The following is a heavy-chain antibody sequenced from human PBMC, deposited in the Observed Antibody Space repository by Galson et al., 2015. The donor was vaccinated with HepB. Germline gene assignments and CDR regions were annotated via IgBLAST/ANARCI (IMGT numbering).Heavy chain of an antibody. CDR3: ARDYGGYGDYRALRY. V-gene: IGHV3-33*08. Sequence: SLRLSCAASGFTFSSYGMHWVRQAPGKGLEWVAVIWYDGSNKYYADSVKGRFTISRDNSKNTLYLQMNSLRAEDTAVYYCARDYGGYGDYRALRYWGQGTLVTVSS. CDR1: GFTFSSYG. J-gene: IGHJ4*02. D-gene: IGHD4-17*01. CDR2: IWYDGSNK.